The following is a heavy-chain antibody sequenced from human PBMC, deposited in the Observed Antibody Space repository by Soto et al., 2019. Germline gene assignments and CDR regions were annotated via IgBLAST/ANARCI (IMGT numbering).Heavy chain of an antibody. CDR2: ISRDGGTK. Sequence: QVQLVESGGGVVQPGRSLRLSCAVSGFTVSTYGMHWVRQAPGKGLEWVAVISRDGGTKYYADSVKGRFTISRDNSRNTLCLEMNSLRGEGLAVYYCTGEVASGYWGQGTLVTVSS. V-gene: IGHV3-30*03. D-gene: IGHD2-8*02. J-gene: IGHJ4*02. CDR1: GFTVSTYG. CDR3: TGEVASGY.